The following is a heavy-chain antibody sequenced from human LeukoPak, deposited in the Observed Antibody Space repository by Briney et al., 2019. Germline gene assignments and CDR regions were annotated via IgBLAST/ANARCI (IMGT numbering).Heavy chain of an antibody. D-gene: IGHD2-15*01. CDR3: ARTRCSGGSCYRPPDC. CDR1: GFTFSSYA. J-gene: IGHJ4*02. Sequence: GGSPRLSCAASGFTFSSYAMSWVRQAPGKGLEWVSTISGSGSTIYYADSVKGRFTISRDNAKNSLYLQMNSLRAEDTAVYYCARTRCSGGSCYRPPDCWGQGTLVTVSS. CDR2: ISGSGSTI. V-gene: IGHV3-48*03.